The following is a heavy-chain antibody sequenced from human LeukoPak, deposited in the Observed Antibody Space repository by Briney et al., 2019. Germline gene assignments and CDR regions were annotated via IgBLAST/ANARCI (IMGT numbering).Heavy chain of an antibody. CDR2: ISSSGSTI. D-gene: IGHD6-19*01. Sequence: GGSLRLSCAASGFTFSSYEMNWVRQAPGKGLEWVSYISSSGSTIYYADSVKGRFTISRDNAKNSLYLQMNSLRAEDTAVYYCARDGSGWTYNWFDPWGQGTLVTVSS. J-gene: IGHJ5*02. CDR1: GFTFSSYE. V-gene: IGHV3-48*03. CDR3: ARDGSGWTYNWFDP.